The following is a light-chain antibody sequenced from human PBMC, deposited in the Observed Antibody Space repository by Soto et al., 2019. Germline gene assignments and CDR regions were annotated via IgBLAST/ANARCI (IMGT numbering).Light chain of an antibody. CDR3: QQYYSSWT. CDR2: AAS. J-gene: IGKJ1*01. Sequence: AIQVTQSSSSLSASVGDRFTITCRASQDIAIYLAWYQQKPGKAPKLLIYAASTLQSGVPSRFSGSGSGTDFTLTISCLQSEDFATYYCQQYYSSWTFGQGTKVDIK. CDR1: QDIAIY. V-gene: IGKV1-8*01.